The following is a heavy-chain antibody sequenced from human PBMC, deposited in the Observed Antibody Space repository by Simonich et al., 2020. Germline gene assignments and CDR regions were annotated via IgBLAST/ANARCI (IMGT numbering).Heavy chain of an antibody. Sequence: QVQLVQSGAEVKKPGASVKVSCKASGYTFTSYGISWVRQAPGQGLEWMGWISAYNGNTNHAQKLQGRVTRTTDNSTSTAYMELRSLRSDDTDVYYCARSTTGTTAFDIWGQGTMVTVSS. D-gene: IGHD1-1*01. V-gene: IGHV1-18*01. CDR1: GYTFTSYG. CDR3: ARSTTGTTAFDI. J-gene: IGHJ3*02. CDR2: ISAYNGNT.